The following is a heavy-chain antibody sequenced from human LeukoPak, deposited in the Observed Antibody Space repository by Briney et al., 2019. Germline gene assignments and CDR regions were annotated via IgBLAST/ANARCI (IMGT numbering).Heavy chain of an antibody. CDR2: IIPIFGTA. D-gene: IGHD3-10*01. V-gene: IGHV1-69*05. CDR3: AREVGTMVRGVILHYYFDY. Sequence: SVKVSCKASGGTFSSYAISWVRQAPGQGLEWMGGIIPIFGTANYAQKFQGRVTITTDESTSTAYMELSSLRSEDTAVYYCAREVGTMVRGVILHYYFDYWGQGTLVTVSS. CDR1: GGTFSSYA. J-gene: IGHJ4*02.